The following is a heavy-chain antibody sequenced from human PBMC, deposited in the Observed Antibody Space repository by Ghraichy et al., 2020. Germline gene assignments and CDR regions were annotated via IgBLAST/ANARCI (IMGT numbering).Heavy chain of an antibody. Sequence: GESLNIPCVVSGFTFSSYTMSWVRQAPGKGLEWVSTISGSGGSIYYADSVKGRFTISRDNSKNTLFLQMNSLRPEDTAVYYCAKSLKVGATYSVSDYWGQGTLVTVSS. J-gene: IGHJ4*02. D-gene: IGHD1-26*01. V-gene: IGHV3-23*01. CDR1: GFTFSSYT. CDR3: AKSLKVGATYSVSDY. CDR2: ISGSGGSI.